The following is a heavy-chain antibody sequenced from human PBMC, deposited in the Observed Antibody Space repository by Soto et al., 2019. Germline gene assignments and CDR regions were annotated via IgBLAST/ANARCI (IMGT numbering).Heavy chain of an antibody. CDR1: GFTFSAHY. D-gene: IGHD1-26*01. V-gene: IGHV3-72*01. CDR2: IKNKANSYTT. J-gene: IGHJ4*02. CDR3: ARVSLVGPSGGRYFDY. Sequence: GGPLRLSRATAGFTFSAHYIDWVRPAPGKGLGWGGRIKNKANSYTTEYAASVEGRFTISREDSQNSLYLQMNSLKTEDTAAYYCARVSLVGPSGGRYFDYSGQGSQVTVSS.